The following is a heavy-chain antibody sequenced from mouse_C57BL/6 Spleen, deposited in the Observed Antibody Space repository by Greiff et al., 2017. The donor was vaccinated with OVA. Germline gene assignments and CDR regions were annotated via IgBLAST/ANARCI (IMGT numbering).Heavy chain of an antibody. CDR1: GYTFTDYN. D-gene: IGHD1-1*01. J-gene: IGHJ1*03. CDR2: INPNNGGT. Sequence: VQLKESGPELVKPGASVKIPCKASGYTFTDYNMDWVKQSHGKSLEWIGDINPNNGGTIYNQKFKGKATLTVDKSSSTAYMELRSLTSEDTAVYYCATRGDYGNWYFDVWGTGTTVTVSS. CDR3: ATRGDYGNWYFDV. V-gene: IGHV1-18*01.